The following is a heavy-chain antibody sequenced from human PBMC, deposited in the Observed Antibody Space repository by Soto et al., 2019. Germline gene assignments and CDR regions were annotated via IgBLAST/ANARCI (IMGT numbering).Heavy chain of an antibody. Sequence: EVQLLESGGGLVQPGGSLRLSCVASGFTFSTYAMSWVRQAPREGLKWVSTISGSGGTTYYADSVKGRFTISRDHSKNTLYLQVNSLRAEDSAKYYCARYCSPTSCTIRYGMDVWGQGTTVTVSS. J-gene: IGHJ6*02. V-gene: IGHV3-23*01. CDR1: GFTFSTYA. CDR2: ISGSGGTT. CDR3: ARYCSPTSCTIRYGMDV. D-gene: IGHD2-15*01.